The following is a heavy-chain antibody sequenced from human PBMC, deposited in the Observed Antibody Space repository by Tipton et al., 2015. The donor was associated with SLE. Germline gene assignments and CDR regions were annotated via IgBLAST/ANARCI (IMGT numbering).Heavy chain of an antibody. Sequence: TLSLTCAVYGGSFSGYYWSWIRQPPGKGLEWIGEINHSGSTNYNPSLKSRVTISVDTSKNQFSLKLSSVTAADTAVYYCARVYNWNYGYFQHWGQGTLVTVSS. V-gene: IGHV4-34*01. CDR1: GGSFSGYY. CDR3: ARVYNWNYGYFQH. CDR2: INHSGST. J-gene: IGHJ1*01. D-gene: IGHD1-7*01.